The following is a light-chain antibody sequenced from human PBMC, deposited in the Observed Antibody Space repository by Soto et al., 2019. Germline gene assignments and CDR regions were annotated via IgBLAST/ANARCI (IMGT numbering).Light chain of an antibody. CDR1: QSVSNNY. J-gene: IGKJ1*01. CDR2: DAS. V-gene: IGKV3-20*01. Sequence: EIVLTQSPATLSLSPGERATLSYRASQSVSNNYLAWYQQKPGQAPRLLIYDASSRATGIPDRFSGSGSGTDFTLTISRLEPEDFAVYYCQQYGSSPWTFGLGTKVDIK. CDR3: QQYGSSPWT.